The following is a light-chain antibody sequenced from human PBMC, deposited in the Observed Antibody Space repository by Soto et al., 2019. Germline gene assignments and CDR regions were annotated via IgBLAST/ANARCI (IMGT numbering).Light chain of an antibody. CDR3: MQATDIPWT. V-gene: IGKV2-29*03. Sequence: LMTQTPLSLSIIPGQTASISCKSSQSLLHSDGKTYFYWYVQKAGQAPQPLIYEVSNRFSGVPERFSGSGSRTDFTLKISRVEADDVGIYYCMQATDIPWTFGQGTKVEIK. J-gene: IGKJ1*01. CDR2: EVS. CDR1: QSLLHSDGKTY.